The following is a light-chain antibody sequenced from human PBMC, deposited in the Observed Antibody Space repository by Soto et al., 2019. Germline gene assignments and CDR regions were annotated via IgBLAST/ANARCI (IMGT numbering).Light chain of an antibody. CDR1: SSDVGGYNY. CDR2: DVS. CDR3: SSYTSSSTLFYV. Sequence: QSALTQPASVSGSPGQSITISCTGTSSDVGGYNYVSWYQQHPGKAPNLMIYDVSNRPSGVSNRFSGSKSGNTASLTISGLQPEDEADYYCSSYTSSSTLFYVFGTGTKVTVL. J-gene: IGLJ1*01. V-gene: IGLV2-14*01.